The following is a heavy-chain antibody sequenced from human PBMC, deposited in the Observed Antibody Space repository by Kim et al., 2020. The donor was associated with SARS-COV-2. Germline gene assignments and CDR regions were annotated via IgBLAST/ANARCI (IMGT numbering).Heavy chain of an antibody. J-gene: IGHJ5*02. Sequence: PPLKSRVTISVDTSKNQFSLKLSSVTAADTAVYYCARGPSYDSSGRLFDPWGQGTLVTVSS. CDR3: ARGPSYDSSGRLFDP. D-gene: IGHD3-22*01. V-gene: IGHV4-31*02.